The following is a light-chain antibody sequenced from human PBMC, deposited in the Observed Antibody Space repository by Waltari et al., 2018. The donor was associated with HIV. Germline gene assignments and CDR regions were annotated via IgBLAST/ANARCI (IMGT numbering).Light chain of an antibody. CDR1: NIASYS. Sequence: YELTQPPSVSVAPGQTATVTCGGANIASYSVHWYQQKPGQAPVLVVYGDSERPSGIPERFAGSNSDNTATLTISRVAAGDEAAYYCQVWDTFSDRYVFGAGTEVTVL. CDR2: GDS. V-gene: IGLV3-21*02. J-gene: IGLJ1*01. CDR3: QVWDTFSDRYV.